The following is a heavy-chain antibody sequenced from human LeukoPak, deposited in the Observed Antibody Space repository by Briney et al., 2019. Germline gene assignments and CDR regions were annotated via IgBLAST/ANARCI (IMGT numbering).Heavy chain of an antibody. J-gene: IGHJ5*02. CDR1: GVSITTYY. D-gene: IGHD4-23*01. V-gene: IGHV4-4*07. Sequence: SETLSLTCTVSGVSITTYYWSWIRQPAGKGLEWIGRIYTSGSTNYHPSLKSRVTMSLDTSKNQFSLKLSSVTAADTAVYYCARETYGGSTERWFDPWGQGTLATVSS. CDR2: IYTSGST. CDR3: ARETYGGSTERWFDP.